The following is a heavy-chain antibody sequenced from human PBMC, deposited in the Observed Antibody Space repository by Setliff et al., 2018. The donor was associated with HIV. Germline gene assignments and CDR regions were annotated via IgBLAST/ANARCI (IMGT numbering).Heavy chain of an antibody. Sequence: PSETLSLTCTVSGGSITGYYWSWIRQPPGKGLEWIGWIYYSGNTRYNPSLKGRVTISLDTSKNRFSLQLTSVTAADTAVCYCARHRDGGTYPLDYWGQGTLVTVSS. CDR1: GGSITGYY. V-gene: IGHV4-59*08. CDR2: IYYSGNT. CDR3: ARHRDGGTYPLDY. J-gene: IGHJ4*02. D-gene: IGHD1-26*01.